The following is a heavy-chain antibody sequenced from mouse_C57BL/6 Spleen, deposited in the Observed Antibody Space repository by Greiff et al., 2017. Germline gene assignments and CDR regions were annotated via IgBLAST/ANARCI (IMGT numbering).Heavy chain of an antibody. CDR3: ARGGSSPLDY. CDR1: GYTFTSYW. Sequence: QVQLQQPGAELVKPGASVKLSCKASGYTFTSYWMHWVKQRPGQGLEWIGMIHPNSGSTNYNEKFKSKATLTVDKSSSTAYMQLSSLTSEDSAVYYCARGGSSPLDYWGQGTPPPVSP. D-gene: IGHD1-1*01. V-gene: IGHV1-64*01. CDR2: IHPNSGST. J-gene: IGHJ2*01.